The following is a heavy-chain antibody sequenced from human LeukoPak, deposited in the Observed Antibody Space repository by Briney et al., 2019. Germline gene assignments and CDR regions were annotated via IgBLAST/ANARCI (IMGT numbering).Heavy chain of an antibody. V-gene: IGHV3-23*01. CDR2: ISGSGGST. Sequence: GGSLRLSCAASGFTFTKYAMNWVRQAPGKGLEWVSGISGSGGSTYYADSVKGRFTISRDNAKNSLYLQMNSLRAEDTAVYYCASPPASCRGPSCNDYWGQGTLVTVSS. D-gene: IGHD2-2*01. CDR1: GFTFTKYA. J-gene: IGHJ4*02. CDR3: ASPPASCRGPSCNDY.